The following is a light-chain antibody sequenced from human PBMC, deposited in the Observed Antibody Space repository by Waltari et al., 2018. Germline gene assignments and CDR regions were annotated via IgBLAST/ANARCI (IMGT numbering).Light chain of an antibody. V-gene: IGLV2-23*02. J-gene: IGLJ3*02. Sequence: QSGLTQPASVSGSPGKPITLSCTGTSSYIGSYDLVPWYLLLPGKAPKLLISEVSQRPSGVSTRFSGSKSGNTASLTISGLQAEDEADYYCCSYGGTTNWMFGGGTRLTV. CDR3: CSYGGTTNWM. CDR2: EVS. CDR1: SSYIGSYDL.